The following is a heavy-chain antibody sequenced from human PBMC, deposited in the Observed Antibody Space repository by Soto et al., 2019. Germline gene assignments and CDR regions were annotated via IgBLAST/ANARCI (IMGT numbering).Heavy chain of an antibody. V-gene: IGHV4-34*01. D-gene: IGHD6-13*01. CDR1: GASFSDYY. CDR2: INHSGST. Sequence: ASETLSLTCAVYGASFSDYYWSWIRQPPGKGLEWIGEINHSGSTNYNPSLKSRVTISVDTSKNQFSLKLSSVTAADTAVYYCARGIGQQLVREHFDYWCQGTLVTVSS. CDR3: ARGIGQQLVREHFDY. J-gene: IGHJ4*02.